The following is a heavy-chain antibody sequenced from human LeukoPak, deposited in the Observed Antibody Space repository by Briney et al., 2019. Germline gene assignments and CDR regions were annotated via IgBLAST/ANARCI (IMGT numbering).Heavy chain of an antibody. CDR1: GFTFSSYS. CDR2: ISSSSSYI. V-gene: IGHV3-21*01. CDR3: ASLRGYSYGYGY. J-gene: IGHJ4*02. D-gene: IGHD5-18*01. Sequence: GGSLRLSCAASGFTFSSYSMNWVRQAPGKGLEWVSSISSSSSYIYYADSVKGRSTISRDNAKNSLYLQMNSLRAEDTAVYYCASLRGYSYGYGYWGQGTLVTVSS.